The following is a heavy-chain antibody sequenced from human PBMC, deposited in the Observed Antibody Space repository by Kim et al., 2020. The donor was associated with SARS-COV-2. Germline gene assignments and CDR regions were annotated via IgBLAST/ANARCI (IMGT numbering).Heavy chain of an antibody. V-gene: IGHV4-34*01. Sequence: SETLSLTCAVYGGSFSGYYWSWIRQPPGKGLEWIGEINHSGSTNYNPSLKSRVTISVDTSKNQFSLKLSSVTAADTAVYYCARVEGAFVVPAARDFDYFDYWGQGTLVTVSS. J-gene: IGHJ4*02. CDR1: GGSFSGYY. CDR2: INHSGST. CDR3: ARVEGAFVVPAARDFDYFDY. D-gene: IGHD2-2*01.